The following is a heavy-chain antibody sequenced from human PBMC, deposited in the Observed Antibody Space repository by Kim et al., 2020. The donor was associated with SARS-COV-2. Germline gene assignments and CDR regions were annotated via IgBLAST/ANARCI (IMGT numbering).Heavy chain of an antibody. Sequence: VKGRVTISRDNSKNTLYLQMNSLRAEDTAVYYCARVVASYTNYYYYGMDVWGQGTTVTVSS. D-gene: IGHD2-15*01. J-gene: IGHJ6*02. CDR3: ARVVASYTNYYYYGMDV. V-gene: IGHV3-30*01.